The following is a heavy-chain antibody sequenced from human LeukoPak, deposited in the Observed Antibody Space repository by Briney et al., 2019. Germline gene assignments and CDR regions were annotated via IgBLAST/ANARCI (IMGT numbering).Heavy chain of an antibody. CDR1: GYTFTGYY. J-gene: IGHJ6*03. D-gene: IGHD6-13*01. CDR2: INPNSGGT. V-gene: IGHV1-2*02. Sequence: EASVKVSCKASGYTFTGYYMHWVRQAPGQGLEWMGWINPNSGGTNYAQKFQGRVTMTRDTSISTAYMELSRLRSDDTAVYYCARSGGIVAALYMDVWGKGTTVTVSS. CDR3: ARSGGIVAALYMDV.